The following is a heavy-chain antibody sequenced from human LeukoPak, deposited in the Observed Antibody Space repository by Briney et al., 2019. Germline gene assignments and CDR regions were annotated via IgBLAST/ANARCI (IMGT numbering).Heavy chain of an antibody. J-gene: IGHJ6*03. Sequence: SETLSLTCTVSGYSISRGYYWGWIRRPPGKGLEWIGTIYHSGSAYYISSLKSRVTISVDTSKNQFSLKLTSVTTADTAVYYCARAPADPGYYYYYMDVWGKGTTVTVSS. D-gene: IGHD2-2*01. CDR2: IYHSGSA. CDR3: ARAPADPGYYYYYMDV. CDR1: GYSISRGYY. V-gene: IGHV4-38-2*02.